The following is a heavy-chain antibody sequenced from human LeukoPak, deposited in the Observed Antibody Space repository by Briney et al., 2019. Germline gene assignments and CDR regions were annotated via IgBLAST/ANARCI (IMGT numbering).Heavy chain of an antibody. Sequence: SETLSLTCTVSGGSISSSSYYWGWIRQPPGKGLEWIGSIYYSGSTYYNPSLKSRVTISVDTSKNQFSLKLSSVTAADTAVYYCARVVGGGSFYYYYYMDVWGKGTTVTVSS. J-gene: IGHJ6*03. CDR2: IYYSGST. D-gene: IGHD2-15*01. CDR1: GGSISSSSYY. CDR3: ARVVGGGSFYYYYYMDV. V-gene: IGHV4-39*07.